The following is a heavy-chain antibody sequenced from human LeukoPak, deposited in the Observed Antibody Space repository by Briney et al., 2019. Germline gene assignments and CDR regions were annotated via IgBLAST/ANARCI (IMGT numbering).Heavy chain of an antibody. V-gene: IGHV3-21*01. CDR2: ISSGSSHI. CDR1: GFPFSDYS. CDR3: ARLLSGSYYYYYAMDV. Sequence: PGGSLRLSCAASGFPFSDYSMNWVRQAPGKGLEWVSSISSGSSHILYADSGKGRFTISRDNAKNSLYLQMNSLRAEDTAVYYCARLLSGSYYYYYAMDVWGQGTTVTVSS. D-gene: IGHD3-10*01. J-gene: IGHJ6*02.